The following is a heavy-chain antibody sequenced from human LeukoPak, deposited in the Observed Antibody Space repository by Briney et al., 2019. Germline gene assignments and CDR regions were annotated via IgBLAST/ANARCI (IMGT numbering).Heavy chain of an antibody. V-gene: IGHV6-1*01. CDR3: ARGVLEFDY. J-gene: IGHJ4*02. CDR2: TYYRSKLYN. CDR1: GDSVSSNSAA. Sequence: SQTLSLTCAISGDSVSSNSAAWNWLRQSPSRGLEWLGRTYYRSKLYNDYAVSVKSRLTINPDTSKNQFSLQLNSVTPEDTAVYYCARGVLEFDYWGQGTLVTVSS. D-gene: IGHD1-1*01.